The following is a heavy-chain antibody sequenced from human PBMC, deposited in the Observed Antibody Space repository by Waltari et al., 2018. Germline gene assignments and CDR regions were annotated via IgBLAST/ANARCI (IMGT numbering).Heavy chain of an antibody. CDR3: ARDPGAMKVTSALEI. D-gene: IGHD2-21*02. CDR2: TIPSSSTA. Sequence: QVRLVQSGAGVKRRGSSVKVAWRAAGGFLTNLAIRWVRQGPGQGLGWRGGTIPSSSTANSTQKFQVRLTITSDEATSIAYMEMSSLRPEDKAVYFCARDPGAMKVTSALEIWGQGTRVTVSS. V-gene: IGHV1-69*05. J-gene: IGHJ3*02. CDR1: GGFLTNLA.